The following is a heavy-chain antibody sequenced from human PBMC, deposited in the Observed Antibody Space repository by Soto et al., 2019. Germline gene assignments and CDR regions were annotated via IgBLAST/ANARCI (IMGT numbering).Heavy chain of an antibody. J-gene: IGHJ6*03. Sequence: PGGSLRLSCAASGFTFSSYGMHWVRQAPGKGLEWVAVISYDGSNKYYADSVKGRFTISRDNSKNTLYLQMNSLRAEDTAVYYCARDPSSHGYYYMDVWGKGTTVTVSS. D-gene: IGHD6-6*01. CDR2: ISYDGSNK. V-gene: IGHV3-30*03. CDR3: ARDPSSHGYYYMDV. CDR1: GFTFSSYG.